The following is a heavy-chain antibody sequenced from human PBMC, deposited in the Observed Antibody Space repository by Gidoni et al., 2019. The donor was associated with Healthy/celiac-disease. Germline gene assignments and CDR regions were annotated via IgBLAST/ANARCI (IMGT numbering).Heavy chain of an antibody. CDR2: INPSGGST. V-gene: IGHV1-46*01. CDR1: GYTFTSYY. D-gene: IGHD3-22*01. CDR3: ARDGGVIGSSGYYYSY. J-gene: IGHJ4*02. Sequence: QVQLVQSGAEVKKPGASVKVSCKASGYTFTSYYMHWVRQAPGQGLEWMGIINPSGGSTSYAQKFQGRVTMTRDTSTSTVYMELSSLRSEDTAVYYCARDGGVIGSSGYYYSYWGQGTLVTVSS.